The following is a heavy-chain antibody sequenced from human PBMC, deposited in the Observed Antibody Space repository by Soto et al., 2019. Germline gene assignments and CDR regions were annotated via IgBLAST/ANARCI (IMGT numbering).Heavy chain of an antibody. Sequence: QVQLVESGGGVVQPGRSLRLSCAASGFTFSSYGMHWVRQAPGKGLEWVAVISYDGSNKYYADSVKGRFTISRDNSKNTLYLQMNSLRAEDTAVYYCAKTAGHKDIVVVVLRMDVWGQGTTVTVSS. J-gene: IGHJ6*02. V-gene: IGHV3-30*18. CDR2: ISYDGSNK. D-gene: IGHD2-15*01. CDR3: AKTAGHKDIVVVVLRMDV. CDR1: GFTFSSYG.